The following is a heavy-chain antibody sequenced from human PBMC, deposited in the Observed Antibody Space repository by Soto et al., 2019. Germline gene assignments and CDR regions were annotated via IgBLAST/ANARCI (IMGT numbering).Heavy chain of an antibody. V-gene: IGHV1-46*01. J-gene: IGHJ3*02. CDR3: ARVADYYDSTPGVFDI. Sequence: ASVKVSCKASGNTFTSYYMHWVRQAPGQGLEWMGIINPSGGSTSYAQKFQGRVTMTRDTSTSTVYMELSSLRSEDTAVYYCARVADYYDSTPGVFDIWGHGTLVTVSS. CDR2: INPSGGST. CDR1: GNTFTSYY. D-gene: IGHD3-22*01.